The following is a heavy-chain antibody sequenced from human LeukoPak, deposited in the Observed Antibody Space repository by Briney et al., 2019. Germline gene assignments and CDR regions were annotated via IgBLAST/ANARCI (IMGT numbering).Heavy chain of an antibody. CDR3: ARGQGATVPQVGKNWFDP. Sequence: SETLSLTCTVSGGSISSYYWSWIRQPAGKGLEWIGRIYTSGSTNYNPSLKSRVTMSVDTSKNQFSLKLSSVTVADTAIYYCARGQGATVPQVGKNWFDPWGQGTRVTVSS. D-gene: IGHD1-26*01. CDR2: IYTSGST. CDR1: GGSISSYY. J-gene: IGHJ5*02. V-gene: IGHV4-4*07.